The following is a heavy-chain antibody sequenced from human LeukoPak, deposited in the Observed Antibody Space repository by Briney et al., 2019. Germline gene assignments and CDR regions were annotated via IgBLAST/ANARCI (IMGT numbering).Heavy chain of an antibody. Sequence: GGSLRLSWAASGFTFSSYAMSWVRQAPGKGLEWVSAISDSGGRTYYADSVKGRFTISRDNSKNTLYLQMNSLRAEDTAVYAFAKGGMARAPPHFDCWGQGTLVTVSS. D-gene: IGHD1-14*01. CDR3: AKGGMARAPPHFDC. CDR2: ISDSGGRT. CDR1: GFTFSSYA. V-gene: IGHV3-23*01. J-gene: IGHJ4*02.